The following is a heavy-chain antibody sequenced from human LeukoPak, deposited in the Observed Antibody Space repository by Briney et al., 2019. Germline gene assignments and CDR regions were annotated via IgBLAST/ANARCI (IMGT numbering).Heavy chain of an antibody. V-gene: IGHV4-34*01. Sequence: PSETLSLTCAVYGGSFSDYYWSWIRQSPGKGLEWIGEIKSTGTTNWIGETKHSESTNYNPSLKSRVTISADTSKNQFSLKLTSVTAADTAVYDCERVIGSDTRDYYLGYWGQGTLVTVYS. CDR2: TKHSEST. CDR3: ERVIGSDTRDYYLGY. D-gene: IGHD2-2*01. J-gene: IGHJ4*02. CDR1: GGSFSDYY.